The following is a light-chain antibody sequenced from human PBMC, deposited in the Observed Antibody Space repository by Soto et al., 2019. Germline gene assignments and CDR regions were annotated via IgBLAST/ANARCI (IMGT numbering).Light chain of an antibody. CDR3: ASYTSSITLV. V-gene: IGLV2-14*01. CDR1: STDLGGYTY. Sequence: QSVLTQPASVSGSPGQSITISCTGTSTDLGGYTYVSWYQHRPGKAPKLIIYEVSNRPSGVSNRFSGSKSVNTASLTISGLQIEDEADYYCASYTSSITLVFGGGTKLTVL. CDR2: EVS. J-gene: IGLJ3*02.